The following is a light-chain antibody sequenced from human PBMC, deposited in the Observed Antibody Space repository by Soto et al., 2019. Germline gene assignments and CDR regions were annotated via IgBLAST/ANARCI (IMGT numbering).Light chain of an antibody. CDR1: KSISSW. CDR2: KGS. Sequence: DIQMTQSPSTLSASVGDRVTIICRASKSISSWVAWYHQKPGKAPKLLIYKGSSLESGVPSRFSGSGSGTEFTLTISSLQPDDFATYYCQQYNSYWTFGQGTKVEIK. V-gene: IGKV1-5*03. CDR3: QQYNSYWT. J-gene: IGKJ1*01.